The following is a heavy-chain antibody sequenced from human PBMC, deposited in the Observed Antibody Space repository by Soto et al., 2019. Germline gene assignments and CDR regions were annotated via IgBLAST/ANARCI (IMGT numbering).Heavy chain of an antibody. J-gene: IGHJ4*02. V-gene: IGHV1-3*01. CDR2: IHAGNGDT. D-gene: IGHD3-9*01. CDR3: VTSDWAG. Sequence: ASVKVSCKASGYTFTNYGIHWVRQAPGQGLEWLGWIHAGNGDTRYSPKFQGRVTITRDTSASTAYMELRSLTSRDTAIFYCVTSDWAGWGQGSQVTVSS. CDR1: GYTFTNYG.